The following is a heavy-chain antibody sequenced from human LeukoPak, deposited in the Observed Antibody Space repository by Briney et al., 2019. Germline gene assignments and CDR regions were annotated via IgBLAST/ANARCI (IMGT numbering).Heavy chain of an antibody. D-gene: IGHD2-15*01. CDR2: IYYSGST. Sequence: SETLSLTCTVSGGSISSSSYYWGWIRQPPGKGLEWIGSIYYSGSTYYNPSLKSRVTISVDTSKNQFSLKLSSVTAADTAVYYCARGVVAAPQTFDYWGQGTLVTVSS. CDR1: GGSISSSSYY. J-gene: IGHJ4*02. CDR3: ARGVVAAPQTFDY. V-gene: IGHV4-39*07.